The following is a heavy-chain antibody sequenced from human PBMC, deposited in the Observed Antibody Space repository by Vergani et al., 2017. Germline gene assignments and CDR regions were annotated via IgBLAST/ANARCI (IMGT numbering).Heavy chain of an antibody. CDR2: LSASDRRT. V-gene: IGHV3-23*04. CDR3: AKVGRSEVAGTFGAFDI. CDR1: GFTFIMHA. Sequence: EVQMVESGGGLVKPGGSLRLSCAASGFTFIMHAMSWVRQAPGKGLEWVSTLSASDRRTHYADSVKGRFTISRDNSKNTLFSHMNSLRPEDTAVYYCAKVGRSEVAGTFGAFDIWGRGTMVTVSS. J-gene: IGHJ3*02. D-gene: IGHD6-19*01.